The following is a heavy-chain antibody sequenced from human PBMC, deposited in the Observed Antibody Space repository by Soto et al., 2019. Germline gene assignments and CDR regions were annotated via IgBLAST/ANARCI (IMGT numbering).Heavy chain of an antibody. CDR1: GYTFTDYY. J-gene: IGHJ4*02. D-gene: IGHD3-3*01. Sequence: QLQLVQSGAEVKKPGASVKVSCKVSGYTFTDYYIHWVRQAPGQGLEGMGWINPNSGATNYAQSFQGRVTMTRDTSISTAYMELSRLRSDDTAVYYCARDPPYSVVLIRPFAYWGQGTLVNVSS. CDR2: INPNSGAT. CDR3: ARDPPYSVVLIRPFAY. V-gene: IGHV1-2*02.